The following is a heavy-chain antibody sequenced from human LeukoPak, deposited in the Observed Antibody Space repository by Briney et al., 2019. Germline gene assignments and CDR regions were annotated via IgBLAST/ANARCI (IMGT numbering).Heavy chain of an antibody. CDR3: ARASRVGYNYFDY. J-gene: IGHJ4*02. V-gene: IGHV1-2*02. CDR1: GYTFTGYY. Sequence: ASVKVSCKASGYTFTGYYMHWGRQAPGQGLEWMGWINPNSGGTNYAQKFQGRVTMTRDTSISTAYMELSRLRSDDTAVYYCARASRVGYNYFDYWGQGTLVTVSS. D-gene: IGHD5-24*01. CDR2: INPNSGGT.